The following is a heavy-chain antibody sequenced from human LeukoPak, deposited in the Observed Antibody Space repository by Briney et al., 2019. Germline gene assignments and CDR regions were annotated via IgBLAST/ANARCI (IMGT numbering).Heavy chain of an antibody. V-gene: IGHV6-1*01. Sequence: SQTLSLTCAISGDSVSSNSAAWNWIRRSPSRGREWLGRTYYRSKWFNEYALSVQSRITINPDTSKNQVSLQLNSVTPDDTAVYYCARETTLFRGVINPIDYWGQGTPVTVSS. J-gene: IGHJ4*02. CDR1: GDSVSSNSAA. CDR2: TYYRSKWFN. D-gene: IGHD3-10*01. CDR3: ARETTLFRGVINPIDY.